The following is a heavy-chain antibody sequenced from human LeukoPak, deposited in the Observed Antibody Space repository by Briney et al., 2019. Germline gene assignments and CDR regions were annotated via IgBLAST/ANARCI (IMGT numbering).Heavy chain of an antibody. CDR1: GGSINGYS. J-gene: IGHJ5*02. CDR3: ARDHPQYSSAWYRWFDP. Sequence: SETLSLTCTVSGGSINGYSWIWIRQPPGKGLEYIGYIYYSGSANYNPSLKSRVTMSVDTSKSQFSLKVTSVTAADTAVYYCARDHPQYSSAWYRWFDPWGQGTLVTVSS. V-gene: IGHV4-59*01. CDR2: IYYSGSA. D-gene: IGHD6-19*01.